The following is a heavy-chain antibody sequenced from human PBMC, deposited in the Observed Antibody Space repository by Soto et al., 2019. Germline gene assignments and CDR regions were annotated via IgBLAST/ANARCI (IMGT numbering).Heavy chain of an antibody. CDR3: AKGVPGIAVAGTGYFQH. CDR1: GFTYSTYT. Sequence: GGSLRLSCAASGFTYSTYTMHWVRQAPGKGLEWVSGISGNGDNTYYADSVKGRFTISRDNTKNTLYLQMNSLRAEDTAVYYCAKGVPGIAVAGTGYFQHWGQGTLVTVSS. V-gene: IGHV3-23*01. J-gene: IGHJ1*01. D-gene: IGHD6-19*01. CDR2: ISGNGDNT.